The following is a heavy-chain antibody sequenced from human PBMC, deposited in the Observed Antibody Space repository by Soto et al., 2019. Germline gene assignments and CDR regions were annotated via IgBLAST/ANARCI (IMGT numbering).Heavy chain of an antibody. Sequence: GGSLRLSCAASGFTFSSYSMNWVRQAPGKGLEWVSSISSSSSYIYYADSVKGRFTISRDNAKNSLYLQMNSLRAEDTAVYYCAKSPPLGYGDYLRWGEFDYWGQGTLVTVSS. CDR2: ISSSSSYI. V-gene: IGHV3-21*01. CDR1: GFTFSSYS. D-gene: IGHD4-17*01. J-gene: IGHJ4*02. CDR3: AKSPPLGYGDYLRWGEFDY.